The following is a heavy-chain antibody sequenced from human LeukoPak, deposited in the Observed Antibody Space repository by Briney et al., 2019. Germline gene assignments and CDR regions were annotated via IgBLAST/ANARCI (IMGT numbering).Heavy chain of an antibody. Sequence: PSETLSLTCSVSGGSIRSNFWSWIRQPPGKGLEWIGHIYYSGSIDYNPSLKSRVTLSIDTSKNQFSLKLTPVTAADTAVYYCARYDNGGYYPLGNWFDPWGQGTLVTVSP. V-gene: IGHV4-59*08. CDR3: ARYDNGGYYPLGNWFDP. CDR2: IYYSGSI. D-gene: IGHD3-22*01. CDR1: GGSIRSNF. J-gene: IGHJ5*02.